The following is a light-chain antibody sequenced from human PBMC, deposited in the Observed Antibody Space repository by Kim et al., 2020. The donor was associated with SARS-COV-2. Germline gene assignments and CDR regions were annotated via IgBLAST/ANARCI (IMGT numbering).Light chain of an antibody. V-gene: IGLV4-69*01. CDR3: QTWGTGIRV. CDR1: SGHSSYD. J-gene: IGLJ3*02. CDR2: LNSDGSH. Sequence: ASVKLTCTLSSGHSSYDIAWHQQQPEKGPRYLMKLNSDGSHNKGDGIPDRFSGSSSGAERYLTISSLQSEDEADYYCQTWGTGIRVFGGGTQLTVL.